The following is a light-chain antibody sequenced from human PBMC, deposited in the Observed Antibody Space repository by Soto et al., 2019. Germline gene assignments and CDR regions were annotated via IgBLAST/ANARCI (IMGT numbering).Light chain of an antibody. J-gene: IGKJ2*01. CDR1: QDMVKS. CDR3: QQFDNLPYT. CDR2: DAS. V-gene: IGKV1-33*01. Sequence: DIQLTQSPSSLSASVGDRVTITFQASQDMVKSLNCYQQKPGSPPTLLIYDASNLQTGAPSRFSGSGSGTDFTFTISSLQPEDFATYYCQQFDNLPYTFGQGTKLEIK.